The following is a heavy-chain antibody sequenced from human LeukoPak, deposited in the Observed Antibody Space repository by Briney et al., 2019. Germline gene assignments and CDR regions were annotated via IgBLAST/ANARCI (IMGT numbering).Heavy chain of an antibody. D-gene: IGHD4-23*01. CDR1: GGSISSGGYY. CDR2: IYYSGST. J-gene: IGHJ2*01. CDR3: ARTTVVTPGCPPPCLAWYFDL. V-gene: IGHV4-30-4*01. Sequence: PSQTLSLTCTVSGGSISSGGYYWSWIRQPPGKGLEWIGYIYYSGSTYYNPSLKSRVTISVDTSKNQFSLKLSSVTAADTAVYYCARTTVVTPGCPPPCLAWYFDLWGRGTLVTVSS.